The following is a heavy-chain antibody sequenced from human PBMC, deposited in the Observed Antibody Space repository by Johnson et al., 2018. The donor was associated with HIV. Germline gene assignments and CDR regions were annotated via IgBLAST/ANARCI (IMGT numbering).Heavy chain of an antibody. CDR1: GFTFSSYW. V-gene: IGHV3-7*05. CDR2: IKQDGSEK. Sequence: VQLVESGGGLVQPGGSLRLSCAASGFTFSSYWMSWVRQAPGKGLEWVANIKQDGSEKSYVDSVKGRFTISRDNAKNSLYLQMNSLRAEDTAVYYCAKGGGSSWSDAFDIWGQGTMVTVSS. D-gene: IGHD6-13*01. J-gene: IGHJ3*02. CDR3: AKGGGSSWSDAFDI.